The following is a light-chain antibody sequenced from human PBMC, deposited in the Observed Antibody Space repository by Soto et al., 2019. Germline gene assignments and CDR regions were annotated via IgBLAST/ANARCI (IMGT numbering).Light chain of an antibody. J-gene: IGLJ1*01. CDR2: IND. CDR1: SSNIGDNP. CDR3: AAWDDSPNAL. Sequence: QSVLTQPPSASGTPGQTVTISCSGSSSNIGDNPVNWYQQLPGAAPKLLIYINDQRPSGVPDRFSGSKSGTSASLAISGLQPEDEADYYCAAWDDSPNALFGNGTKVTVL. V-gene: IGLV1-44*01.